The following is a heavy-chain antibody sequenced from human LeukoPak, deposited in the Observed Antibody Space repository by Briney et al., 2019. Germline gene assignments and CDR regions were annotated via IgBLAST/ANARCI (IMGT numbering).Heavy chain of an antibody. V-gene: IGHV4-34*01. CDR1: GGSFSGYY. CDR3: ARAQADFWSGYIYYYYGMDV. CDR2: INHSRST. J-gene: IGHJ6*02. Sequence: PSETLSLTCAVYGGSFSGYYWSWIRQPPGKGLEWIGEINHSRSTNYNPSLKSRVTISVDTSKNQFSLKLSSVTAADTAVYYCARAQADFWSGYIYYYYGMDVWGQGTTVTVSS. D-gene: IGHD3-3*01.